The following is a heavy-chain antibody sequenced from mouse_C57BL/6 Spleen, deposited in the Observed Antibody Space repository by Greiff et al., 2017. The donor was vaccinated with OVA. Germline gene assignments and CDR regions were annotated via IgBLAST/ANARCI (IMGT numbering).Heavy chain of an antibody. CDR3: ARREYYGLAY. D-gene: IGHD1-1*01. V-gene: IGHV1-18*01. Sequence: VQLQQSGPELVKPGASVKIPCKASGYTFTDYNMDWVKQSHGKSLEWIGDINPNNGGTIYNQKFKGKATLTVDKSSSTAYMELRSLTSEDTAVYYCARREYYGLAYWGQGTLVTVSA. CDR2: INPNNGGT. CDR1: GYTFTDYN. J-gene: IGHJ3*01.